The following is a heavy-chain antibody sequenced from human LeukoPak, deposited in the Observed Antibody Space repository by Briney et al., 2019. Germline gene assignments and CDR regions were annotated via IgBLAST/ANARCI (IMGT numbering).Heavy chain of an antibody. CDR1: GYSISNGYY. Sequence: PSQTLSLTCTVSGYSISNGYYGACIRQSPGKGLEWIGEINHSGSTNYNPSLKSRVTMSVDTPNNQFSLNLSSVTGADTAVYYCARDGPYGSGTYYHDAFDMWGQGTMVTVSS. D-gene: IGHD3-10*01. CDR2: INHSGST. CDR3: ARDGPYGSGTYYHDAFDM. V-gene: IGHV4-38-2*02. J-gene: IGHJ3*02.